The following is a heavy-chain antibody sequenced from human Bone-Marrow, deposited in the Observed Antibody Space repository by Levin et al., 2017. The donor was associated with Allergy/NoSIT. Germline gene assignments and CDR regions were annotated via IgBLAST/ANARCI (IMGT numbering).Heavy chain of an antibody. CDR1: GGSITNAAYS. V-gene: IGHV4-30-2*01. CDR2: LYLSGTN. Sequence: SQTLSLTCAVSGGSITNAAYSWPWIRQPPGRGLEWIGDLYLSGTNSYNPSLKSRVVISGDRSKNQFSLKLTSVTAADSAVYYCARDWRSVFDIWGQGTMVTVSS. CDR3: ARDWRSVFDI. J-gene: IGHJ3*02. D-gene: IGHD1-1*01.